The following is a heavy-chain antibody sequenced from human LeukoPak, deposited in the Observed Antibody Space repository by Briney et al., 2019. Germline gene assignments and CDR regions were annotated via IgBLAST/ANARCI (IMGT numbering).Heavy chain of an antibody. J-gene: IGHJ4*02. Sequence: SVKVSCKASGGTFSSYAISWVRQAPGQGLEWMGGIIPIFGTVNYAQKLQGRATITTDETKSTAYMELSKLRCEDTAVSYCARANYYYDSSGYYYFDYWGQGTLVTVSS. V-gene: IGHV1-69*05. CDR1: GGTFSSYA. CDR3: ARANYYYDSSGYYYFDY. CDR2: IIPIFGTV. D-gene: IGHD3-22*01.